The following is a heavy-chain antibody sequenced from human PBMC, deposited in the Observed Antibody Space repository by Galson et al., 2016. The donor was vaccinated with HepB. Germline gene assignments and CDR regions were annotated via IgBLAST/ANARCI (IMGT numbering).Heavy chain of an antibody. J-gene: IGHJ4*02. V-gene: IGHV3-30*18. D-gene: IGHD2-21*02. CDR1: GFGFRSQG. Sequence: SLRLSCAASGFGFRSQGMHWVRQAPGKGREWVAGVPYEGTNTYYADSVKGRFTISRDNSKNTLYLQMKSLGAEDTAVYFCAKDAILGCGRDCYVDYWGQGTLITVSS. CDR3: AKDAILGCGRDCYVDY. CDR2: VPYEGTNT.